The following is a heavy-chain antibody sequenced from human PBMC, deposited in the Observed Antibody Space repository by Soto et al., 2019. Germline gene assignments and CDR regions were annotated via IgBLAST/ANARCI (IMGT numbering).Heavy chain of an antibody. J-gene: IGHJ4*02. CDR2: VSHSGST. CDR1: GGSFSGYY. CDR3: ARSNPSRPDY. Sequence: QVQLQKWGAGLLKPSETLSLTCVVSGGSFSGYYWSWIRQPPGKGLEWIGEVSHSGSTNYNPSLKRRVTISVDTSKNQCSLNVSSVTAADTAVYYCARSNPSRPDYWGQGTLVTVSS. D-gene: IGHD6-6*01. V-gene: IGHV4-34*02.